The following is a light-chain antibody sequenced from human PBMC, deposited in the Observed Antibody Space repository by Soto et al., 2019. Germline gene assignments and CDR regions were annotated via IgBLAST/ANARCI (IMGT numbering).Light chain of an antibody. Sequence: EIVLTQFPATLSLSPGERATLSCRASQSVNNYLAWYQQRPGQAPRLLVYDASNTATGVPARFSGSGSGTDFTLNIISLEPEDFAVYYCQQRSIWPPITFGQGTRLEIK. V-gene: IGKV3-11*01. J-gene: IGKJ5*01. CDR1: QSVNNY. CDR3: QQRSIWPPIT. CDR2: DAS.